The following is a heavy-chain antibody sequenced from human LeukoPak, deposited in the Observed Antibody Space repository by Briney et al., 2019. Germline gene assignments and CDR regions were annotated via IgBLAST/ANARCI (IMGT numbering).Heavy chain of an antibody. Sequence: PGGSLRLSCAASGFTFSSYAMHWVRQAPGKGLEWVAVISYDGSNKYYADSVKGRFTISRDNSKNTLYLQMNSLRAEDTAVYYCAKGVHYYGSGSYQYWGQGTLVTVSS. V-gene: IGHV3-30-3*01. D-gene: IGHD3-10*01. CDR3: AKGVHYYGSGSYQY. CDR1: GFTFSSYA. J-gene: IGHJ4*02. CDR2: ISYDGSNK.